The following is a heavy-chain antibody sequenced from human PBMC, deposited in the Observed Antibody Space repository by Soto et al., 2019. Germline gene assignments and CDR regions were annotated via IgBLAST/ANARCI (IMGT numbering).Heavy chain of an antibody. J-gene: IGHJ4*02. D-gene: IGHD2-2*01. Sequence: SVKVSCKASGYTFTSYGISWVRQAPGQGLEWMGWISAYNGNTNYAQKLQGRVTMTTDTSTSTAYMELRSLRSDDTAVYYCARAPSYCSSTSCYADLSDGVIDYWGQGTLVTVSS. CDR3: ARAPSYCSSTSCYADLSDGVIDY. CDR1: GYTFTSYG. V-gene: IGHV1-18*04. CDR2: ISAYNGNT.